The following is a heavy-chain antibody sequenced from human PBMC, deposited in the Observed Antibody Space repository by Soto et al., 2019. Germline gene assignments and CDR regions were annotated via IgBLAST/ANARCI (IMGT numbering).Heavy chain of an antibody. V-gene: IGHV1-3*01. J-gene: IGHJ5*02. CDR1: GYIFTGYY. Sequence: ASVKVSCKASGYIFTGYYMHWVRQAPGQRLEWMGWINAVNGNTKYSQKFQGRVTITRDTSASTAYMELSSLRSEGTAVYYCARDRSYYYDSSGYYEAPWFDPWGQGTLVTVSS. D-gene: IGHD3-22*01. CDR2: INAVNGNT. CDR3: ARDRSYYYDSSGYYEAPWFDP.